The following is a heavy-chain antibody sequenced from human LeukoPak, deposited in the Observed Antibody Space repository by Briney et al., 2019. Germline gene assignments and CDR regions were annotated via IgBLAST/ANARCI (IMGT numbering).Heavy chain of an antibody. CDR2: IKQDGSEK. V-gene: IGHV3-7*01. Sequence: PGGSLRLSCAASGFTLSSYWMSWVRQAPGKGLEWVANIKQDGSEKYYVDSVKGRFTISRDNAKNSLYLQMNSLRAEDTAVYYCARGMTTDTPGDAFDIWGQGTMVTVSS. CDR1: GFTLSSYW. J-gene: IGHJ3*02. D-gene: IGHD4-17*01. CDR3: ARGMTTDTPGDAFDI.